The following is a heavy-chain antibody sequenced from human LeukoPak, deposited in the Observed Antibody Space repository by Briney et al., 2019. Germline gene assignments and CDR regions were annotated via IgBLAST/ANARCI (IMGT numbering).Heavy chain of an antibody. J-gene: IGHJ4*02. D-gene: IGHD2-8*01. CDR3: ARSTNKREAFDY. Sequence: ASVKVSCKASGYTFTSYGISWVRQAPGQGLEWMGWINPNSGGTNYAQKFQGRVTMTRDTSISTAYMELSRLRSDDTAVYYCARSTNKREAFDYGAREPWSPSPQ. CDR1: GYTFTSYG. V-gene: IGHV1-2*02. CDR2: INPNSGGT.